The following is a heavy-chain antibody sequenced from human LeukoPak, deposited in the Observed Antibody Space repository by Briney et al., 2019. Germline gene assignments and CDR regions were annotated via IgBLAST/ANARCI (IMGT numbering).Heavy chain of an antibody. CDR1: GGSISSSSYY. CDR3: ARGRGNRWTPYWFDP. Sequence: PSETLSLTCTVSGGSISSSSYYWGWIRQPPGKGLEWIGSIYYSGSTYYNPSLKSRVTISVDTSKNQFSLKLSSVTAADTAVYYCARGRGNRWTPYWFDPWGQGTLVTVSS. J-gene: IGHJ5*02. D-gene: IGHD2-15*01. V-gene: IGHV4-39*01. CDR2: IYYSGST.